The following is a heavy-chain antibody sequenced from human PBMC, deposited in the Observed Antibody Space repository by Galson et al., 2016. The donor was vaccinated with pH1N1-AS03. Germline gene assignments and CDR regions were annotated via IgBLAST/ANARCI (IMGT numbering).Heavy chain of an antibody. CDR3: ARDYYDSSGYYVYFDY. CDR1: GYIFTGFY. D-gene: IGHD3-22*01. V-gene: IGHV1-3*01. Sequence: SVKVSCKASGYIFTGFYVHWVRQAPGQGLEWMGWINADNGNTKYSQKFQGRVTITRDTSASTAYMELSRLRSEDTAVYYCARDYYDSSGYYVYFDYWGQGTLVTVSS. J-gene: IGHJ4*02. CDR2: INADNGNT.